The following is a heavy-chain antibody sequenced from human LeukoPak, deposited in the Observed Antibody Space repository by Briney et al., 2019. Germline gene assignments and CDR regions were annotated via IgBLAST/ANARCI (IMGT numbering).Heavy chain of an antibody. J-gene: IGHJ4*02. Sequence: PSETLSLTCTVSGGSISSSSYYWGWIRQPPGKGLEWIGRIFTSGNSNYNPSLTSRVTISLDTSKDQFSLRLSSVTAADTAFYYCARESATSGSTDWGQGTLVTVSS. CDR2: IFTSGNS. CDR3: ARESATSGSTD. D-gene: IGHD3-10*01. CDR1: GGSISSSSYY. V-gene: IGHV4-61*02.